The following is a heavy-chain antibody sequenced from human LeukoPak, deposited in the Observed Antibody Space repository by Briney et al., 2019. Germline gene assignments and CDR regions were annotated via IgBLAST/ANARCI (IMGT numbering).Heavy chain of an antibody. V-gene: IGHV3-9*01. Sequence: GGSLRLSCAASGFTFDDYAMHWVRQAPGKGLEWVSGISWNSGSIGYADSVKGRFIISRDNAKNSLYLQMNSLRAEDTALYYCAKETYGDYGAAFDYWGQGTLVTVSS. D-gene: IGHD4-17*01. CDR3: AKETYGDYGAAFDY. CDR2: ISWNSGSI. J-gene: IGHJ4*02. CDR1: GFTFDDYA.